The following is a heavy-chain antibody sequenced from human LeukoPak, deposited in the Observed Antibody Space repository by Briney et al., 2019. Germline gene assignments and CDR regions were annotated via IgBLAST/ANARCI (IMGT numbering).Heavy chain of an antibody. CDR2: IYYSGST. CDR3: AREDLYYDYVWGSYRPSFFDY. CDR1: GGSISSSSYY. D-gene: IGHD3-16*02. V-gene: IGHV4-39*07. J-gene: IGHJ4*02. Sequence: PSETLSLTCTVSGGSISSSSYYWGWIRQPPGKGLEWIGSIYYSGSTYYNPPLKSRVTISVDTSKNQFSLKLSSVTAVDTAVYYCAREDLYYDYVWGSYRPSFFDYWGQGTLVTVSS.